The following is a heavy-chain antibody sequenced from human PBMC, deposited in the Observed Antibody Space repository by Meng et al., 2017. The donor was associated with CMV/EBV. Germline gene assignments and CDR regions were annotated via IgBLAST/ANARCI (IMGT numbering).Heavy chain of an antibody. J-gene: IGHJ6*02. CDR3: ARDLAAGAIHYGSGSRRGMDV. V-gene: IGHV1-18*01. D-gene: IGHD3-10*01. CDR2: INAYNGNT. CDR1: GYTFTSYG. Sequence: ASVKVSCKASGYTFTSYGISWVRQAPGQGLEWMGWINAYNGNTNYAQKLQGRVTMTTDTSTSTAYMELRSLRSDDTAVYYCARDLAAGAIHYGSGSRRGMDVWGQGTTVTVSS.